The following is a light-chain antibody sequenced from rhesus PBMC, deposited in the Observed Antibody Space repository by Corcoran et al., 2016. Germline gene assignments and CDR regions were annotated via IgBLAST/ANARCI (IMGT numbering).Light chain of an antibody. CDR2: YAK. CDR1: QGISSY. J-gene: IGKJ3*01. CDR3: QQGNSNPFT. Sequence: DIQMSQSPSSLSASVGDRVIITCRASQGISSYLNWYQQKPGKAPKLMIDYAKSLARVVPSRFRGSGSGTEFTLTISGLQPEDCATYYCQQGNSNPFTFGPGTKLDIK. V-gene: IGKV1-32*02.